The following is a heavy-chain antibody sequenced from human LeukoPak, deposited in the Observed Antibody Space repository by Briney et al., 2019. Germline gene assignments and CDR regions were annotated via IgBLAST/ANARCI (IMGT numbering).Heavy chain of an antibody. J-gene: IGHJ4*02. V-gene: IGHV3-11*01. CDR2: ISTSGRTM. CDR1: GFTFSDYD. Sequence: PGGSLRLSCAASGFTFSDYDMSWIRQAPGRGLEWVSYISTSGRTMYYADSMKGRFTISRDNAKNSLYLQMNSLRAEDTAVYYCARDYNCWGQGTLVTVSS. CDR3: ARDYNC. D-gene: IGHD3-10*01.